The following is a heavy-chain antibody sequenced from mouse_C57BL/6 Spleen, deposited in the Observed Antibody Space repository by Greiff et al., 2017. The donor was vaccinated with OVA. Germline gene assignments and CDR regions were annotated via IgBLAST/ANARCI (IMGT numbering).Heavy chain of an antibody. CDR2: INPNNGGT. V-gene: IGHV1-26*01. CDR1: GYTFTDYY. CDR3: ARWHYYYAMDY. Sequence: EVQLQQSGPELVKPGASVKISCKASGYTFTDYYMNWVKQSHGKSLEWIGDINPNNGGTSYNQKFKGKATLTVDKSSSTAYMELRSLTSEDSAVYYCARWHYYYAMDYWGQGTSVTVSS. J-gene: IGHJ4*01.